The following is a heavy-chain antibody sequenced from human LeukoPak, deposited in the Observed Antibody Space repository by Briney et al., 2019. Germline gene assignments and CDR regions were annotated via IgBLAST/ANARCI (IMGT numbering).Heavy chain of an antibody. CDR3: ARQRRLELPDY. CDR1: GGSISSSTYY. J-gene: IGHJ4*02. D-gene: IGHD3-16*01. V-gene: IGHV4-39*01. Sequence: SETLSLTCTVSGGSISSSTYYWGWIRQPPGKGLEWIGSISYSGNIYYNPSLKSRVTISVDTSKNQFSLKLSSVTAADTAVYYCARQRRLELPDYWGQGTLVTVSS. CDR2: ISYSGNI.